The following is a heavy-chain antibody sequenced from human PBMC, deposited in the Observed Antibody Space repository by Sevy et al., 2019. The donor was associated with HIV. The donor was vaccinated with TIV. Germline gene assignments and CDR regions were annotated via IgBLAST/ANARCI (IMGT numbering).Heavy chain of an antibody. CDR1: GFSFSSYG. D-gene: IGHD2-21*01. J-gene: IGHJ4*02. V-gene: IGHV3-30*02. CDR2: IQYDGSNK. Sequence: GGSLRLSCAASGFSFSSYGMHWVRQAPGKGLEWMSYIQYDGSNKDYGDSVKGRFTISRDNSKNTLYLQMNSLRVEDRAVFYWVKEGGGEGGDHWGQGTLVTVSS. CDR3: VKEGGGEGGDH.